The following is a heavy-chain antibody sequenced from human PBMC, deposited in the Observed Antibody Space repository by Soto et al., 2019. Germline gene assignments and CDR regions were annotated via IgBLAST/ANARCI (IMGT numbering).Heavy chain of an antibody. CDR1: GSNFVNAW. Sequence: PGLGVRLLCGSSGSNFVNAWTTGLRHAPGTGPQCVSRVTGHGPTTQYVDSVKGRFTVSRDNAKNTLYLHMNRLRAEDTAVYYCATAEVDYWG. CDR2: VTGHGPTT. J-gene: IGHJ4*01. CDR3: ATAEVDY. V-gene: IGHV3-74*01.